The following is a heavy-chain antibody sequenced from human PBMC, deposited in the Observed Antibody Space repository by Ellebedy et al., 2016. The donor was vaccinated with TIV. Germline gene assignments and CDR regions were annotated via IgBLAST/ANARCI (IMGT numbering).Heavy chain of an antibody. CDR1: GYTFTSYD. CDR3: ASTIVGATDYYYYGMDV. Sequence: AASVKVSCKASGYTFTSYDINWVRQAPGQGLEWMGRIIPILGIANYAQKFQGRVTITADKSTSTAYMELSSLRSEDTAVYYCASTIVGATDYYYYGMDVWGQGTTVTVSS. J-gene: IGHJ6*02. D-gene: IGHD1-26*01. V-gene: IGHV1-69*04. CDR2: IIPILGIA.